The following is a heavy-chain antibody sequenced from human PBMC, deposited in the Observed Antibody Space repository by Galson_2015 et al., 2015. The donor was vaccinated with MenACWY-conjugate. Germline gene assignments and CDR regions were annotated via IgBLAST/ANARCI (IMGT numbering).Heavy chain of an antibody. V-gene: IGHV3-30*18. J-gene: IGHJ4*02. CDR2: MSYDGINK. CDR1: GFTFSTYG. D-gene: IGHD5-18*01. CDR3: AKPLTQIQLWSGFDY. Sequence: SLRLSCAASGFTFSTYGIHWVRQAPGKGLGWVAVMSYDGINKYYADSVKGRFTISRDNSKNTLYLQMNSLRAEDTAVYYCAKPLTQIQLWSGFDYWGQGTLVTVSS.